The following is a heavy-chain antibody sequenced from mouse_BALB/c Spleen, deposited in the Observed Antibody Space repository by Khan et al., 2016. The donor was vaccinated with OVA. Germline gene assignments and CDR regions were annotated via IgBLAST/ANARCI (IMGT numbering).Heavy chain of an antibody. CDR1: GFTFSSFG. CDR3: ASSRWAY. CDR2: ISSGSSTI. J-gene: IGHJ3*01. Sequence: EVELVESGGGLVQPGGPRKLSCAASGFTFSSFGMHWVRQAPEKGLEWVAYISSGSSTIYYADTVKGRFTISRDNPKNTLFLQLTSLRSVYTAMYYCASSRWAYWGQGTLVTVSA. V-gene: IGHV5-17*02.